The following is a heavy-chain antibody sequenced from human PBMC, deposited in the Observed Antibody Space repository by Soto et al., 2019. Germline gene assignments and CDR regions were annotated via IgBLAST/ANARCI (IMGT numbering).Heavy chain of an antibody. CDR1: GFTFSSYG. V-gene: IGHV3-33*01. J-gene: IGHJ4*02. CDR2: IWYDGGNK. Sequence: GGSLRLSCAASGFTFSSYGMHWVRQAPGKGLEWVALIWYDGGNKYYADSVKGRFTISRDNSKNTLYLQMNSLRAEDTAVYYCARDLRITMLRGPSPGYWGQGTLVTVSS. D-gene: IGHD3-10*01. CDR3: ARDLRITMLRGPSPGY.